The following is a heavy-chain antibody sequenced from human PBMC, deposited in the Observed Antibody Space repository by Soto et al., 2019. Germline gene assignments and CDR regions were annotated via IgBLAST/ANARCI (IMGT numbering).Heavy chain of an antibody. CDR1: GGTFSSYA. CDR2: IIPIFGTA. V-gene: IGHV1-69*12. CDR3: ARGYSYGPKYYYYGMYV. Sequence: QVQLVQSGAEVKKPGSSVKVSCKASGGTFSSYAISWVRQAPGQGLEWMGGIIPIFGTANYAQKFQGRVTITADESTSTAYMELSRLRSEDTAVYYCARGYSYGPKYYYYGMYVWGQGTTVTVSS. J-gene: IGHJ6*02. D-gene: IGHD5-18*01.